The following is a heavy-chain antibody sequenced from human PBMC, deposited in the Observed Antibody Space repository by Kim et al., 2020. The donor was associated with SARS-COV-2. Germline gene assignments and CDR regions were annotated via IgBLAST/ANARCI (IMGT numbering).Heavy chain of an antibody. CDR2: ISGSGGST. CDR1: GFTFSSYA. J-gene: IGHJ3*02. V-gene: IGHV3-23*01. D-gene: IGHD2-2*01. CDR3: AKDFPLIVVVPAARDAFDI. Sequence: GGSLRLSCAASGFTFSSYAMSWVRQAPGKGLEWVSAISGSGGSTYYADSVKGRFTISRDNSKNTLYLQMNSLRAEDTAVYYCAKDFPLIVVVPAARDAFDIWGQGTMVTVSS.